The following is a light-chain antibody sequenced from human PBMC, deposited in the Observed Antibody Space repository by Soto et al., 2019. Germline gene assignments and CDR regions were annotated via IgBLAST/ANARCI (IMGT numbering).Light chain of an antibody. V-gene: IGKV3-20*01. Sequence: EVVLTQSPGALSLSPGERATLSCRASQSVDSSYFAWYQQRPGQAPRLLIYETSSRATGIPDRFSGSGSGTDFTLTVSRLEPEDFEVYFCQQYGSYPLTFGGGTKVEIK. CDR1: QSVDSSY. CDR2: ETS. CDR3: QQYGSYPLT. J-gene: IGKJ4*01.